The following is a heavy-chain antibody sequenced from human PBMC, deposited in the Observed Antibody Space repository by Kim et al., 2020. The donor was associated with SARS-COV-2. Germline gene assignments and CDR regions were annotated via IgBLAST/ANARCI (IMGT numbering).Heavy chain of an antibody. CDR2: IIPTLGIA. D-gene: IGHD1-1*01. CDR1: GGTFSSYA. V-gene: IGHV1-69*04. Sequence: SVKVSCKASGGTFSSYAISWVRQAPGHGLEWMGRIIPTLGIANYAQKFQGRVTITADKSTSTAYMELSSLRSEDTAVYYCARDHAEDWNDGINYGMDVWGQGTTVTVSS. J-gene: IGHJ6*02. CDR3: ARDHAEDWNDGINYGMDV.